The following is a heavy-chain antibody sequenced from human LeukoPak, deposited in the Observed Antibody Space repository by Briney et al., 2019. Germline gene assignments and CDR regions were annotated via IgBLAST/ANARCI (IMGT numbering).Heavy chain of an antibody. Sequence: ASVKISCKVSGYTLTELSMHWVRQAPGKGLEWMGGFDPEDGETIYAQKFQGRVTMTEDTSTDTAYMELSSLRSEDTAVYYCATLVGGYCSGGSCYYVYWGQGTLVTVSS. V-gene: IGHV1-24*01. CDR3: ATLVGGYCSGGSCYYVY. CDR1: GYTLTELS. J-gene: IGHJ4*02. CDR2: FDPEDGET. D-gene: IGHD2-15*01.